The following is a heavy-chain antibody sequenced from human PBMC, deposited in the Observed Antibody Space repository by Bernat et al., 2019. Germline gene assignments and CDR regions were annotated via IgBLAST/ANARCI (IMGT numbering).Heavy chain of an antibody. CDR1: GFTFSSYG. V-gene: IGHV3-33*01. Sequence: QVQLLESGGGVVQPGRSLRLSCAASGFTFSSYGMHWVRQAPGKGLDWVAVIWYDGSNKYYADSVKGRFTISRDNSKNTLYLQMNSLRAEDTAVYYCATSDYGDYVIYGLGYWGQGTLVTVYS. CDR2: IWYDGSNK. CDR3: ATSDYGDYVIYGLGY. J-gene: IGHJ4*02. D-gene: IGHD4-17*01.